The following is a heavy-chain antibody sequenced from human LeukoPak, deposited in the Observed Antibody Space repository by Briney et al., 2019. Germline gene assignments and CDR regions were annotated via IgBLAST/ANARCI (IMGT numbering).Heavy chain of an antibody. CDR1: GFTFSTNA. CDR3: AKDAFDI. V-gene: IGHV3-23*01. CDR2: ISGSGAST. Sequence: GGSLRLSCLTSGFTFSTNAMSWVRQAPGKGLEWISGISGSGASTYYADSVKGRFTISRDNSKNTLYLQMNSLRVEDTAVYYCAKDAFDIWGQGTMVTVSS. J-gene: IGHJ3*02.